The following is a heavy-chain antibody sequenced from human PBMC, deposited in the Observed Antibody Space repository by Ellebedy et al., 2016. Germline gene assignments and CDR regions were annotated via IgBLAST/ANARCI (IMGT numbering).Heavy chain of an antibody. J-gene: IGHJ4*02. CDR1: GIAFSDFF. CDR2: ISAGGETT. V-gene: IGHV3-23*01. Sequence: GESLKISXAASGIAFSDFFMSWVRRAPGKGLEWVATISAGGETTYFADSMRGRFTVSRDNSKNTLYLQMNNLRVDDTALYYCRQGHYFDQWGQGALVTVSS. CDR3: RQGHYFDQ.